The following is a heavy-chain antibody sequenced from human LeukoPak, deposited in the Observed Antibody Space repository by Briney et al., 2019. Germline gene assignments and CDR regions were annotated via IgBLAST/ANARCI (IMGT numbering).Heavy chain of an antibody. Sequence: PGGSLRLSCAASGFTFSSYWMHWVRQAPGKGLVWVSRINTDGSNTNYADSVKGRFTISRDNAKNALYLQLNSLRAEDTAVYYCARSDYIKWGQGTLVTVSS. J-gene: IGHJ4*02. CDR3: ARSDYIK. V-gene: IGHV3-74*01. CDR2: INTDGSNT. D-gene: IGHD3-16*01. CDR1: GFTFSSYW.